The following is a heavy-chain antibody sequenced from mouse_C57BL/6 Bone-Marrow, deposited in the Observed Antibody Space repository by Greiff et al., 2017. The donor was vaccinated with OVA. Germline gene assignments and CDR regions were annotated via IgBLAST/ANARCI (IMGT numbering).Heavy chain of an antibody. CDR3: ARVEDGYYDY. CDR1: GYSITSGYY. CDR2: ISYDGSN. D-gene: IGHD2-3*01. J-gene: IGHJ2*01. V-gene: IGHV3-6*01. Sequence: EVKLVESGPGLVKPSQSLSLTCSVTGYSITSGYYWNWIRQFPGNKLEWMGYISYDGSNNYNPSLKNRISIARDTSKNQFFLKLNSVTTEDTATYYCARVEDGYYDYWGQGTTLTVSS.